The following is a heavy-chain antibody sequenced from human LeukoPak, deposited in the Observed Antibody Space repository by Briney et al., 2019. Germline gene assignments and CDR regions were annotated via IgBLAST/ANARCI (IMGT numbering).Heavy chain of an antibody. J-gene: IGHJ4*01. CDR2: LSGRGDTT. V-gene: IGHV3-23*01. CDR1: GFTFSDFA. CDR3: AKGSFYSGSSPLAY. Sequence: GGSLRLSCAASGFTFSDFAMKWVRQAPGKGPEWVSALSGRGDTTYYADSVKGRFTISRDNSRDTVYLQMNNLRVEGTAVYYCAKGSFYSGSSPLAYWGHGTLVTVSS. D-gene: IGHD3-10*01.